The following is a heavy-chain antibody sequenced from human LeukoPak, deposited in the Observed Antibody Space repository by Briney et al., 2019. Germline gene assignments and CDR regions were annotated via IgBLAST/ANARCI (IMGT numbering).Heavy chain of an antibody. Sequence: GSLRLSCAASGLTVSSNYMSWVRQAPGKGLDLVPDIYSGGDTYHADSVKVRFTISRDNSKNTLYHQMNRLRGEDTAVYYCARERPGTVTYGAVDVWGKGTTVIVSS. D-gene: IGHD4-17*01. CDR3: ARERPGTVTYGAVDV. CDR2: IYSGGDT. J-gene: IGHJ6*04. CDR1: GLTVSSNY. V-gene: IGHV3-53*01.